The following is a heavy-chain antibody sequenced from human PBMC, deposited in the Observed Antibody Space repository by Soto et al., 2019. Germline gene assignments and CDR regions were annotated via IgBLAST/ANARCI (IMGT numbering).Heavy chain of an antibody. D-gene: IGHD3-3*01. CDR2: ISSSSSTI. Sequence: PGGSLRLSCAASGFTFSSHSMNWVRQAPGKGLEWVSYISSSSSTIYYADSVKGRFTISRDNAKNSLYLQMNSLRAEDTAVYYCARGYYANWFDPWGQGTLVTVSS. CDR1: GFTFSSHS. CDR3: ARGYYANWFDP. V-gene: IGHV3-48*01. J-gene: IGHJ5*02.